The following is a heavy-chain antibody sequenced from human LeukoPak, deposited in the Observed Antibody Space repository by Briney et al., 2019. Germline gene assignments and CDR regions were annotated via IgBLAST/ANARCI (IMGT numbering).Heavy chain of an antibody. Sequence: ASVKVSCKASGYTFTGYYMHWVRQAPGQGLEWMGWINPNSGGTNYAQKFQGRVTMTRDTSISTAYVELSRLRSDDTAVYYCARSGYSSGWELGDYYYYGMDVWGQGTTVTVSS. CDR1: GYTFTGYY. D-gene: IGHD6-19*01. J-gene: IGHJ6*02. V-gene: IGHV1-2*02. CDR3: ARSGYSSGWELGDYYYYGMDV. CDR2: INPNSGGT.